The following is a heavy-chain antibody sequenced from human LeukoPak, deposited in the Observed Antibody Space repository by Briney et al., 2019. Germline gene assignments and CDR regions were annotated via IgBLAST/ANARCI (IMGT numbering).Heavy chain of an antibody. CDR1: GFTFSSYW. CDR2: IKQDGSEK. CDR3: ARVPESSGWYCDY. V-gene: IGHV3-7*01. D-gene: IGHD6-19*01. J-gene: IGHJ4*02. Sequence: GGSLRLSCAASGFTFSSYWMSWVRQAPGKGLEWVANIKQDGSEKYYVDSVKGRFTISRDNAKNSLYLQMNSLRAEDTAVYYCARVPESSGWYCDYWGQGTLVTVSS.